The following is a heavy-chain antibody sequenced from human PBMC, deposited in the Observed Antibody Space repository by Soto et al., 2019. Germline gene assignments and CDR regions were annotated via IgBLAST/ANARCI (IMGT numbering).Heavy chain of an antibody. D-gene: IGHD4-17*01. J-gene: IGHJ4*02. CDR3: ARDLGYGGILGLAAY. V-gene: IGHV3-30-3*01. Sequence: QVQLVESGGGVVQPGRSLRLSCAASGFTFSSYAMHWFRQAQDKGLEWVAVISYDGSNKYYADSVKGRFTISRDTSKNTLYLQMNSLRAEDTAVYYCARDLGYGGILGLAAYWGQGTVVTVSS. CDR2: ISYDGSNK. CDR1: GFTFSSYA.